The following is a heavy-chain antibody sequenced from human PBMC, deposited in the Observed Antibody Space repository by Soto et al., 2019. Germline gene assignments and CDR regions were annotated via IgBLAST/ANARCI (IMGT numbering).Heavy chain of an antibody. D-gene: IGHD2-15*01. V-gene: IGHV4-39*01. Sequence: QLQLQESGPGLVKPSETLSLTCTVSGGSISSSSYYWGWIRQPPGKGLEWIGSIYYSGSTYYNPSLKSRVTISVDTSKIQFSLKLSSVTAADTAVYYCARTIVVVVAAPNWFDPWGQGTLVTVSS. J-gene: IGHJ5*02. CDR3: ARTIVVVVAAPNWFDP. CDR2: IYYSGST. CDR1: GGSISSSSYY.